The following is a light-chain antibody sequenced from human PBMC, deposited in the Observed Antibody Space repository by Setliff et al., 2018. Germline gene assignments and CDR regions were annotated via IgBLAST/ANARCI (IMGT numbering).Light chain of an antibody. CDR2: EVS. J-gene: IGLJ1*01. CDR3: SSYAGSNNPYV. Sequence: QSVLTQPPSASGSPGQSVTISCTGTSSDVGGYNYVSWYQQHPGKAPKLMIYEVSKRPSGVPDRFSGSKSGNTASLTVSRLQAEDEADYYCSSYAGSNNPYVFGTGTKVTVL. CDR1: SSDVGGYNY. V-gene: IGLV2-8*01.